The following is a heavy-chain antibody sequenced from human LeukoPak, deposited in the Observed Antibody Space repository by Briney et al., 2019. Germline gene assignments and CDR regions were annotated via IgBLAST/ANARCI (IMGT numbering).Heavy chain of an antibody. CDR2: ISYDGSNK. J-gene: IGHJ4*02. D-gene: IGHD6-19*01. CDR1: GFTFSSYG. Sequence: PGRSLRLSCAASGFTFSSYGMHWVRQAPGKGLEWVAVISYDGSNKYYADSVKGRFTISRDNSKNTLYLQMNSLRAEDTAVYYCARDSSGWYGDYWGQGTLVTVSS. CDR3: ARDSSGWYGDY. V-gene: IGHV3-30*19.